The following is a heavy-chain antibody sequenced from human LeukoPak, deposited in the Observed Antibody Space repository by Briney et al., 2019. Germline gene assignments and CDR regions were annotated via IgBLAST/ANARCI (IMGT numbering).Heavy chain of an antibody. D-gene: IGHD2-21*01. J-gene: IGHJ1*01. Sequence: SVKVSCKASGGTFSSHAISWVRQAPGQGLEWMGGIIPIFGTAKYAQKFQGRVTITADESTSTANMELSSLRSEDTAVYYCARDSSEFRSLIPHWGQGTLVTVSS. CDR3: ARDSSEFRSLIPH. CDR2: IIPIFGTA. V-gene: IGHV1-69*13. CDR1: GGTFSSHA.